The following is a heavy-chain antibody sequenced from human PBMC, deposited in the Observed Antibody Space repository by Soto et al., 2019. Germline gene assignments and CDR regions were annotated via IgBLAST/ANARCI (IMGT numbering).Heavy chain of an antibody. D-gene: IGHD5-18*01. Sequence: SETLALPCAVYGGSFRVYYWSWIRQPPGKGLEWSGEINHSGSTNYNPSLKSRVTISVDTSKNQFSLKLSSVTAADTAVYYCARSDRISHSAAMVFFDYWGQGTLVTVSS. CDR3: ARSDRISHSAAMVFFDY. J-gene: IGHJ4*02. CDR2: INHSGST. V-gene: IGHV4-34*01. CDR1: GGSFRVYY.